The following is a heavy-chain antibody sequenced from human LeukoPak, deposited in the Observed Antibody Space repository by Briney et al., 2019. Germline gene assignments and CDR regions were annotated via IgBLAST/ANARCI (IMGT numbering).Heavy chain of an antibody. Sequence: SETLSLTCTVSGGSVSSGSYYWSWIRQPPGKGLEGIGYIYYSGSTNYNPSLKSRVTISVDTSKNQFSLKLSSVTAADTAVYYCARDHYYGSGDDYYYYYGMDVWGKGTTVTVSS. J-gene: IGHJ6*04. CDR3: ARDHYYGSGDDYYYYYGMDV. V-gene: IGHV4-61*01. CDR2: IYYSGST. D-gene: IGHD3-10*01. CDR1: GGSVSSGSYY.